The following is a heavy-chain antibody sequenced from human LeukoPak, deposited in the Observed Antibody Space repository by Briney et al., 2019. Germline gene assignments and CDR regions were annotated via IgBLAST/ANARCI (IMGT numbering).Heavy chain of an antibody. CDR3: ARDKAAAGTDY. CDR1: GFTFSGYS. CDR2: ISSSSSTI. J-gene: IGHJ4*02. D-gene: IGHD6-13*01. Sequence: AGGSLRLSCAASGFTFSGYSMNWVRQAPGKGLEWASYISSSSSTIHYADSVKGRFTISRDNAKNSLYLQMNSLRAEDTAVYYCARDKAAAGTDYWGRGTLVTVSS. V-gene: IGHV3-48*04.